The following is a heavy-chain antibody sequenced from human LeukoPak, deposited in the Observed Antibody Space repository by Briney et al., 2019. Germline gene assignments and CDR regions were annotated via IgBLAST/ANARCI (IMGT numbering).Heavy chain of an antibody. CDR1: GYTFTSDD. J-gene: IGHJ6*03. D-gene: IGHD3-9*01. CDR3: ARGRYFDWSNYYYMDV. CDR2: MNPNSGNT. Sequence: ASVKVSCKASGYTFTSDDINWVRQATGQGLEWMGWMNPNSGNTGYAQKFQGRVTITRNTSISTAYMELSSLRSEDTAVYYCARGRYFDWSNYYYMDVWGKGTTVTVSS. V-gene: IGHV1-8*03.